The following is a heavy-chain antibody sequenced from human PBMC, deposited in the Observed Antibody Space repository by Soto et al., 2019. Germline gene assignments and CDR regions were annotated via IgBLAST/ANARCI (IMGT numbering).Heavy chain of an antibody. D-gene: IGHD6-19*01. V-gene: IGHV4-4*02. CDR3: ARSFGWYAIDY. J-gene: IGHJ4*02. CDR2: ISHIGSV. Sequence: QVLLQESGPGLVQPSGTLSLSCVVSGVSISSNYYWGWVRQPPGKGLEWLGDISHIGSVNYNPSLKSRVTISMDKSQNQFSLKVNFVTAAATAVYYCARSFGWYAIDYWGQGTLVIASS. CDR1: GVSISSNYY.